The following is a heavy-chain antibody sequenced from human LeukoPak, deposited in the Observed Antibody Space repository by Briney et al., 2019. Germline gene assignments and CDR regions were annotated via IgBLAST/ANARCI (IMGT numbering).Heavy chain of an antibody. CDR3: AVITMVRGEYYFDY. V-gene: IGHV1-18*01. D-gene: IGHD3-10*01. CDR2: ISAYNGNT. CDR1: GYTFTSYG. Sequence: ASVKVSCKASGYTFTSYGISWVRQAPGQGLEWMARISAYNGNTNYAQKLQGRVTMTTDTSTSTAYMELRSLRSDDTAVYYCAVITMVRGEYYFDYWGQGTLVTVSS. J-gene: IGHJ4*02.